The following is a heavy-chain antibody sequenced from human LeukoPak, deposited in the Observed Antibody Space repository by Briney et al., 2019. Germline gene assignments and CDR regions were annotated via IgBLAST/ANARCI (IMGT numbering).Heavy chain of an antibody. V-gene: IGHV3-11*04. CDR3: ARGRSYYDIYFDY. CDR1: GFTISDYY. J-gene: IGHJ4*02. D-gene: IGHD1-26*01. CDR2: ISSSGSTI. Sequence: PGGSLRLSCAASGFTISDYYMSWIRQAPGKGLEWVSYISSSGSTIYYADSVKGRFTISRDNAKNSLYLQMNSLRAEDTAVYYCARGRSYYDIYFDYWGQGTLVTVSS.